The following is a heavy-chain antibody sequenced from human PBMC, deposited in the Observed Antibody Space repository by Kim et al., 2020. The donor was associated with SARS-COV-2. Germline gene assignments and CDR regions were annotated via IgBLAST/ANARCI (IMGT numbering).Heavy chain of an antibody. Sequence: SETLSLTCTVSGGSISSYYWSWIRQPPGKGLEWIGYIYYSGSTNYNPSLKSRVTISVDTSKNQFSLKLSSVTAADTAVYYCARDQGYSGYDQAYWGQGTL. D-gene: IGHD5-12*01. V-gene: IGHV4-59*01. CDR2: IYYSGST. CDR1: GGSISSYY. J-gene: IGHJ4*02. CDR3: ARDQGYSGYDQAY.